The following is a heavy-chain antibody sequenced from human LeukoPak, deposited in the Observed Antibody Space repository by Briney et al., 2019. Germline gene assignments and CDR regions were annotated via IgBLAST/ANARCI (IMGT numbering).Heavy chain of an antibody. CDR1: GFTFNSYA. CDR3: AKDRLGHGSLGKFFDY. J-gene: IGHJ4*02. CDR2: IGGSGDNT. V-gene: IGHV3-23*01. D-gene: IGHD3-16*01. Sequence: GGSLRLSCAASGFTFNSYAMSWVRQAPGTGLEWVSAIGGSGDNTYYADSVKGRFTISRDNSKNTLYLQMSSLRAEDTAVYYCAKDRLGHGSLGKFFDYWGQGTLVTVSS.